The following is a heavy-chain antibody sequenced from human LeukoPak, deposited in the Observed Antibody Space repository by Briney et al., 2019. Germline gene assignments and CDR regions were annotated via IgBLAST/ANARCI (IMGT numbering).Heavy chain of an antibody. V-gene: IGHV4-59*01. CDR3: ARTTMVRGTYYMDV. CDR1: GGSISSYY. D-gene: IGHD3-10*01. J-gene: IGHJ6*03. Sequence: SETLSLTCTVSGGSISSYYWSWIRQPPGKGLGWIGCIYYSGYTNYKSSLKSRVTISVDTSKNQFSLKLSSVTAADTAVYYCARTTMVRGTYYMDVWGKGTTVTVSS. CDR2: IYYSGYT.